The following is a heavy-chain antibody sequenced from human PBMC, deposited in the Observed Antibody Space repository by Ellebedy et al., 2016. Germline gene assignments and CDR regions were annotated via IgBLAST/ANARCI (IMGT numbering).Heavy chain of an antibody. D-gene: IGHD3-22*01. CDR3: ARDRGTTMIVSDY. CDR1: GFTFSSCG. J-gene: IGHJ4*02. Sequence: GGSLRLSCAASGFTFSSCGMHWVRQAPGKGLEWVAVIWYDGSNKYYADSVKGRFTISRDNSKNTLYLQMNSLRAEDTAVYYCARDRGTTMIVSDYWGQGTLVTVSS. CDR2: IWYDGSNK. V-gene: IGHV3-33*01.